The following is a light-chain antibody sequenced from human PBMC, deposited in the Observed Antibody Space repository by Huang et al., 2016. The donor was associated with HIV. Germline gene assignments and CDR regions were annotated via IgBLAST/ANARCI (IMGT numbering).Light chain of an antibody. CDR2: GSS. Sequence: EIVMTQSPATLSVSPGQRVTLSCRANSSVSTNLAWYQQRHGQAPRLLIYGSSTRSTGIPARFSGSGSGTDFSLTISSLQSEDFALYYCHQYNNWLLSFGGGTRV. J-gene: IGKJ4*01. CDR1: SSVSTN. V-gene: IGKV3-15*01. CDR3: HQYNNWLLS.